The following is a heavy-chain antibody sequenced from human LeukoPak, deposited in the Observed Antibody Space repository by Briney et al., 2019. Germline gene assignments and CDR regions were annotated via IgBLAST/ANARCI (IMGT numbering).Heavy chain of an antibody. Sequence: ASVKVSCKASGYTFTSYGISWVRQAPGQGPEWMGWISAYNGNTNYAQKLQGRVTMTTDTSTSTAYMELRSLRSDDTAVYYCARDFGAYCGGDCSFDYWGQGTLVTVSS. V-gene: IGHV1-18*01. CDR3: ARDFGAYCGGDCSFDY. CDR2: ISAYNGNT. CDR1: GYTFTSYG. D-gene: IGHD2-21*02. J-gene: IGHJ4*02.